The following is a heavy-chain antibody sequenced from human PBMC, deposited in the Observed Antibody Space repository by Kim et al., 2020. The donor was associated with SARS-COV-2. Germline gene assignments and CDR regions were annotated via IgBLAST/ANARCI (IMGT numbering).Heavy chain of an antibody. CDR2: ITTNGINT. Sequence: GGSLRLSCAASGFTFSNFGMTWVRQAPGKGLEWVSIITTNGINTYYVDSVKGRFTISRDNSKNTLYLQMNSLRAEDTAVYYCARRGAAASYYFDYWGRGTLITVSS. D-gene: IGHD2-15*01. CDR1: GFTFSNFG. CDR3: ARRGAAASYYFDY. J-gene: IGHJ4*02. V-gene: IGHV3-23*01.